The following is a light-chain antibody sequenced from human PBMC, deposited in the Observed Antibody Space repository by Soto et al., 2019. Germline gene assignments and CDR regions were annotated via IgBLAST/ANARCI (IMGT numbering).Light chain of an antibody. CDR2: EGS. CDR3: CSYAGSRRV. CDR1: SSDVGSYNL. J-gene: IGLJ1*01. V-gene: IGLV2-23*01. Sequence: QSVLSQPASVSGSPGQSLTISCTGTSSDVGSYNLVSWYQQHPGKAPKLMIYEGSKRPSGVSNRFSGSKSGNTESLTISGLQAEDEADYYCCSYAGSRRVFGTGTKVTVL.